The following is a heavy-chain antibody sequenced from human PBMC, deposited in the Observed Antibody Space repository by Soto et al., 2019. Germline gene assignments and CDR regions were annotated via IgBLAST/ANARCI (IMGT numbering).Heavy chain of an antibody. Sequence: QVQLVQSGAEVKKPGSSVKISCKASGGTFNRNTISWLRQAPGQGLEWMGGITPVFGTANYAQRFQGRVTITADESTSTAYMEMCRLRSEDTAIYYCTRQFDFERSGHFYAYWGQGTLIIVSS. D-gene: IGHD3-3*01. CDR2: ITPVFGTA. V-gene: IGHV1-69*01. CDR1: GGTFNRNT. J-gene: IGHJ4*02. CDR3: TRQFDFERSGHFYAY.